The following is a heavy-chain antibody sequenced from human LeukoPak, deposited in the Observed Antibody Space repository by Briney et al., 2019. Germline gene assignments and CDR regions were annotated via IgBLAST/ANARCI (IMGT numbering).Heavy chain of an antibody. CDR1: GYTFTSYD. V-gene: IGHV1-8*01. CDR3: ARGRVRCSSTSCYLGPYYYYYGMDV. CDR2: MNPNSGNT. Sequence: ASVKVSCKASGYTFTSYDINRVRQATGQGLEWMGWMNPNSGNTGYAQKFQGRVTMTRNTSISTAYMELSSLRSEDTAVYYCARGRVRCSSTSCYLGPYYYYYGMDVWGQGTTVTVSS. D-gene: IGHD2-2*01. J-gene: IGHJ6*02.